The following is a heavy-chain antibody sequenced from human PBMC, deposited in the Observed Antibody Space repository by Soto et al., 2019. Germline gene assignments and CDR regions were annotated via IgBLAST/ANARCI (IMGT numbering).Heavy chain of an antibody. Sequence: EVQLEESGGGLVQPGGSLRLSCAASGFTVSSNYMTWVRQAPGKGLEWVSLIYSGGNTYYADSVKGRFTISRDNSKNTLYLQMNSLRVEDTAVYYCARVTTGYFAYWGQGTLVTVSS. CDR2: IYSGGNT. J-gene: IGHJ4*02. V-gene: IGHV3-66*01. D-gene: IGHD1-1*01. CDR1: GFTVSSNY. CDR3: ARVTTGYFAY.